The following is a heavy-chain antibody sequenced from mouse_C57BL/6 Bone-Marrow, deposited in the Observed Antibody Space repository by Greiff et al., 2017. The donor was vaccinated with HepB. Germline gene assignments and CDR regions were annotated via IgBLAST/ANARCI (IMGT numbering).Heavy chain of an antibody. CDR3: ARKDYYSNPWFAY. J-gene: IGHJ3*01. CDR1: GYTFTSYW. D-gene: IGHD2-5*01. CDR2: IHPNSGST. V-gene: IGHV1-64*01. Sequence: QVQLQQPGAELVKPGASVKLSCKASGYTFTSYWMHWVKQRPGQGLEWIGMIHPNSGSTNYNEKFKSKATLTVDKSSSTAYMQLNSLTSEDSAVYYCARKDYYSNPWFAYWGQGTLVTVSA.